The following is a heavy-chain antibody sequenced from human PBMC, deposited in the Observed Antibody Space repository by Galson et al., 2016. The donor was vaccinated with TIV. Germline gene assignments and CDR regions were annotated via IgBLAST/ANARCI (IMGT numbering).Heavy chain of an antibody. CDR2: MNPDSGTT. CDR1: GYIFTNFY. Sequence: SVKVSCKASGYIFTNFYLHWVRQAPGQGLEWMGIMNPDSGTTTYAQKFQGRITMTRDTSTSTSYMEVRSLRSEDTAVYFCARDYRMMSTTTLDLWGQGTLVTVSS. D-gene: IGHD2-2*01. CDR3: ARDYRMMSTTTLDL. J-gene: IGHJ4*01. V-gene: IGHV1-46*01.